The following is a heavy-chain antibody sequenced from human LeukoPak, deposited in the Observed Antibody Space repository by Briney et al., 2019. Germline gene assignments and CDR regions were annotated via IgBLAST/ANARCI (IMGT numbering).Heavy chain of an antibody. Sequence: AGGSLRLSCAASGFTFSDYGMHWVRQAPGKGLEWVAFIRYDGSHKYYVDSVKGRFIISRDNSKNTLYLQMNSLRAEDTAVYYCARVGYSGYGFDPRDAFDIWGQGTMVTVSS. CDR1: GFTFSDYG. D-gene: IGHD5-12*01. CDR3: ARVGYSGYGFDPRDAFDI. J-gene: IGHJ3*02. V-gene: IGHV3-30*02. CDR2: IRYDGSHK.